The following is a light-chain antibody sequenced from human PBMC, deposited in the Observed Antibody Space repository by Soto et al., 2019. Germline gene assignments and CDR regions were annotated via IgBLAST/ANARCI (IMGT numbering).Light chain of an antibody. CDR3: QQSYSTTWT. CDR2: DAS. Sequence: DIQMTQSPSTLSASVGDRVTITCRASQSINSWLAWYQQKPGKAPKLLIYDASSLESGVPSRFSGSRSGTEFTLTISSLQPEDFGTYYCQQSYSTTWTFGQGTKVDIK. CDR1: QSINSW. J-gene: IGKJ1*01. V-gene: IGKV1-5*01.